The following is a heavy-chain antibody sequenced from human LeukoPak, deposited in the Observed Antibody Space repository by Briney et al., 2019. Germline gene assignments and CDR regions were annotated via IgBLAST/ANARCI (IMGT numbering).Heavy chain of an antibody. CDR3: ARELTGIVGAAFDY. Sequence: PSETLSLTFTVSGGSVSSSNYYWGWIRQPPGKGLEWIGNIYYSGSTYYNPSLKSRVTISVDTSKNQLSLKLSSVTAADTAVYYCARELTGIVGAAFDYWGQGTLVTVSS. V-gene: IGHV4-39*07. CDR2: IYYSGST. CDR1: GGSVSSSNYY. J-gene: IGHJ4*02. D-gene: IGHD1-26*01.